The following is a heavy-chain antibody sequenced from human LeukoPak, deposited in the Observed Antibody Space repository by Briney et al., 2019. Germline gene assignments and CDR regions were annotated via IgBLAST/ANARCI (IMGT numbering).Heavy chain of an antibody. V-gene: IGHV1-2*02. CDR3: AREVGRRYGMDV. CDR2: INPNSGGT. Sequence: GASVTVSCKASGYTFTGYYMHWVRQAPGQGLEGMGWINPNSGGTNYAQKFQGRVTMTRDTSISTAYMELSRLRSDDTAVYYCAREVGRRYGMDVWGQGTAVTVSS. J-gene: IGHJ6*02. D-gene: IGHD1-26*01. CDR1: GYTFTGYY.